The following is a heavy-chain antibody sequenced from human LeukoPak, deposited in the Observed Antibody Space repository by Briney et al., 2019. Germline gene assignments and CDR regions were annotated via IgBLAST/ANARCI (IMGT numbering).Heavy chain of an antibody. CDR3: TRESGSYHGNDY. J-gene: IGHJ4*02. D-gene: IGHD1-26*01. V-gene: IGHV1-2*06. CDR2: INPNNGAT. CDR1: GYTFTGYY. Sequence: ASVKVSCKASGYTFTGYYIHWVRQAPGQGLDWMGRINPNNGATNYAQKLQGRVTITGDTSISTAYMELSSLRSDDTAVYYCTRESGSYHGNDYWGQGTLVTVSS.